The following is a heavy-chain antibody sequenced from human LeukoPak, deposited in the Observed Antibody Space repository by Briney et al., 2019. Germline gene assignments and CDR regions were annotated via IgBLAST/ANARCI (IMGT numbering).Heavy chain of an antibody. D-gene: IGHD2-2*01. CDR1: GYSISSGYY. J-gene: IGHJ4*02. Sequence: SETLSLTCAVAGYSISSGYYWGWIRQPPGKGLEWIGSIYHSGSTYYNPSLKSRVTISVDTSKNQFSLELSSVTAADTAVYYCARQGYQLLFDYWGQGTLVTVSS. CDR3: ARQGYQLLFDY. V-gene: IGHV4-38-2*01. CDR2: IYHSGST.